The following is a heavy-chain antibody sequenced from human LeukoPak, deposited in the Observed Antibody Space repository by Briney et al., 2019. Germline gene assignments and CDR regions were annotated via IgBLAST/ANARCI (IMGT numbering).Heavy chain of an antibody. J-gene: IGHJ3*02. CDR1: GGSISSYY. V-gene: IGHV4-59*01. D-gene: IGHD3-3*01. Sequence: SETLSLXCTVSGGSISSYYWSWIRQPPGKGLEWIGYIYYSGSTNYNPSLKSRVTISVDTSKNQFSLKLSSVTAADTAVYYCARVGASSDAFDIWGQGTMVTVSS. CDR2: IYYSGST. CDR3: ARVGASSDAFDI.